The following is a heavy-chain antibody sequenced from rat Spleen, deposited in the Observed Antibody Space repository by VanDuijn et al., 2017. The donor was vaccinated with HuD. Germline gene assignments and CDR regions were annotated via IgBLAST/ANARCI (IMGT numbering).Heavy chain of an antibody. V-gene: IGHV5-29*01. Sequence: EVQLVESDGGLVQPGRSLKLSCAASGFTFTDYYMAWVRQAPTKGLEWVATISSDGRRNYYRDSVKGRFTISRDNAKSSLYLQMDSLRSADTATYYCARKGILRPGGDYFDYWGQGVMVTVSS. CDR3: ARKGILRPGGDYFDY. CDR2: ISSDGRRN. D-gene: IGHD1-6*01. J-gene: IGHJ2*01. CDR1: GFTFTDYY.